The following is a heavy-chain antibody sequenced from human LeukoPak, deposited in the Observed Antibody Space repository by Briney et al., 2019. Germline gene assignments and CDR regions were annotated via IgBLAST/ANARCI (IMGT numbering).Heavy chain of an antibody. CDR2: IYSGGST. D-gene: IGHD3-22*01. CDR1: GFTVSSNY. CDR3: AREEVAYYYDSTTYYFDY. V-gene: IGHV3-66*01. Sequence: PGGSLRLSCAASGFTVSSNYMSWVRQAPGKGLEWVSVIYSGGSTYYADSVKGRFTISRDNSKNTLYLQMNSLRAEDTAVYYCAREEVAYYYDSTTYYFDYWGQGTLVTVSS. J-gene: IGHJ4*02.